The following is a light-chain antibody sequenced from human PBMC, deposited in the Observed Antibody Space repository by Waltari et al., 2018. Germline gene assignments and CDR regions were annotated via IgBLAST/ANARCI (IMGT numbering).Light chain of an antibody. V-gene: IGKV1-33*01. CDR3: QQYEDVPYT. CDR1: QDISTY. J-gene: IGKJ2*01. CDR2: DVS. Sequence: DIQKTQSPSSLSASVGDRVTITCQASQDISTYLNWYQQKPGKAPKLLIYDVSNLEKGVPSRFSGGGSGTDFSFNISSLQSEDFATYYCQQYEDVPYTFGQGTTL.